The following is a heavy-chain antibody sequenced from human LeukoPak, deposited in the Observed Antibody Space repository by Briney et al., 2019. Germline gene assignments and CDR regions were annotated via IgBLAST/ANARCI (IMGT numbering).Heavy chain of an antibody. V-gene: IGHV3-21*01. CDR3: ARDTAAAGIDYFDY. J-gene: IGHJ4*02. CDR1: GFTFSSYS. Sequence: GGSLRLSCAASGFTFSSYSMNWVRQAPGKGLDWVSSISSSSSYIYYADSVKGRFTISRDNAKNSLYLQMNSLRAEDTAVYYCARDTAAAGIDYFDYWGQGTLVTVSS. CDR2: ISSSSSYI. D-gene: IGHD6-13*01.